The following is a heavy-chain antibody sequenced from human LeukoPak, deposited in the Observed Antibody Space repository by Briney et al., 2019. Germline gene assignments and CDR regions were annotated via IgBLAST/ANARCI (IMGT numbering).Heavy chain of an antibody. J-gene: IGHJ4*02. Sequence: PSETLSLTCSVSGGSVSSGSYYWSWIRQPPGKGLEWIGYIYYSGSTNHNPSLKSRVTISADTSKNQFSLKLSSVTAADTAVYYCARQHCGGDCSLDYWGQGTLATVSS. CDR2: IYYSGST. CDR1: GGSVSSGSYY. CDR3: ARQHCGGDCSLDY. D-gene: IGHD2-21*02. V-gene: IGHV4-61*01.